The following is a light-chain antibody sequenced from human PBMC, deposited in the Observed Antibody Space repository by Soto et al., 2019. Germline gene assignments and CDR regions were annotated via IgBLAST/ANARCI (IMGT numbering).Light chain of an antibody. CDR2: DIF. V-gene: IGKV3D-15*01. Sequence: IVMTHSVATLSVAPLERATLSCRASQSVGSDLAWYQQKPGQAPRLVIYDIFTRATGVPTRISGSGSGTEFPLTTSSLQSEACPAYYSQQYIRWPPTFGGGTKVDIK. CDR1: QSVGSD. CDR3: QQYIRWPPT. J-gene: IGKJ4*01.